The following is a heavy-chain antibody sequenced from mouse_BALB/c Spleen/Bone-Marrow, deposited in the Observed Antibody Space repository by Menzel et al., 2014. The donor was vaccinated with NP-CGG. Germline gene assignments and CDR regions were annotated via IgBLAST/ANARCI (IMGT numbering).Heavy chain of an antibody. V-gene: IGHV1-69*02. Sequence: VQLQESGAELVKPGASVKLSCKASGYTFTSYWMHWVKQRPGQGLEWIGEIDPSDSYTNYNQKFKGKATLTVDKSSSTAYMQLSGRTSGVSGFYYGAGGYGGWTDYGGKATTLPVP. CDR3: AGGYGGWTDY. CDR1: GYTFTSYW. J-gene: IGHJ2*01. D-gene: IGHD2-14*01. CDR2: IDPSDSYT.